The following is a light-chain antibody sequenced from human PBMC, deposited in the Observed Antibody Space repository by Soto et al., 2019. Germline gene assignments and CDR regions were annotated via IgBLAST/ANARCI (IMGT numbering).Light chain of an antibody. CDR1: QSVSSN. V-gene: IGKV3-15*01. Sequence: DIVMTQSPATLSVSPVERATLSCRASQSVSSNLAWYQQKPGQAPRLLIYGASTRAVGIPARFSGSGSGTEFTLTISSLQSEDSATYFCQQANSFPLTFGGGTKVDIK. J-gene: IGKJ4*01. CDR3: QQANSFPLT. CDR2: GAS.